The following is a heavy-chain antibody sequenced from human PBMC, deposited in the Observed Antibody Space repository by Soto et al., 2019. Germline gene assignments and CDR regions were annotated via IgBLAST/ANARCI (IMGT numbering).Heavy chain of an antibody. Sequence: GGSLRLSCTASGFTFGDYAMSWFRQAPGKGLEWVGFIRSKAYGGTTEYAASVKGRFTISRDDSKSIAYLQMNSLKTEDTAVYYCTRVRAAAGLRLLDYWGQGTLVTVSS. D-gene: IGHD6-13*01. CDR2: IRSKAYGGTT. V-gene: IGHV3-49*03. CDR1: GFTFGDYA. CDR3: TRVRAAAGLRLLDY. J-gene: IGHJ4*02.